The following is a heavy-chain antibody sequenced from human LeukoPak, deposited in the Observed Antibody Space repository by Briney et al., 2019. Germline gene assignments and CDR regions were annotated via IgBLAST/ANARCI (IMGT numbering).Heavy chain of an antibody. Sequence: GGSLRLSCAASGFTFSNYGMSWVRQAPGKGLEWVSTISGSGGNTYYADSVKGRFTISRDNSKNTLYLQMNSLRAEDTAVYYCARGPSWFGEPPDYWGQGTLVTVSS. V-gene: IGHV3-23*01. D-gene: IGHD3-10*01. J-gene: IGHJ4*02. CDR3: ARGPSWFGEPPDY. CDR1: GFTFSNYG. CDR2: ISGSGGNT.